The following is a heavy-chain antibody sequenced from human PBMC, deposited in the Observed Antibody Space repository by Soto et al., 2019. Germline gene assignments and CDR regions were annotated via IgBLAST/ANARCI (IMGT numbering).Heavy chain of an antibody. V-gene: IGHV3-48*02. CDR2: ITSDTKTI. J-gene: IGHJ4*02. CDR1: GFTFNIYS. Sequence: EVQLVESGGDLVQRGGSLRLSCPASGFTFNIYSMNWVRQAPGKGLEWFSYITSDTKTIKYADSVKGRFTISRDNAKNSVYLQMNSLRDEDTAVYYCARSVEGHFDYWGQGTVVTVSS. D-gene: IGHD6-19*01. CDR3: ARSVEGHFDY.